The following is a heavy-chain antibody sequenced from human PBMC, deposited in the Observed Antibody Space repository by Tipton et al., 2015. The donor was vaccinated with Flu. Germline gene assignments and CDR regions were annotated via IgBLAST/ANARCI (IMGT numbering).Heavy chain of an antibody. V-gene: IGHV3-48*01. J-gene: IGHJ3*02. Sequence: SLRLSCAASGFTFSSYSMNWVCQAPGKGLEWVSYISSSSSTIYYADSVKGRFTISRDNAKNSLYLQMNSLRAEDTAVYYCARDRVVTTGIYSDAFDIWGQGTMVTASS. CDR2: ISSSSSTI. CDR3: ARDRVVTTGIYSDAFDI. D-gene: IGHD2-21*02. CDR1: GFTFSSYS.